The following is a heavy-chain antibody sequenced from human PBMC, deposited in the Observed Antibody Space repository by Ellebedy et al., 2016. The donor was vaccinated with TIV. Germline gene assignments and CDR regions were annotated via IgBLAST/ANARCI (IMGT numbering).Heavy chain of an antibody. CDR3: ATLGEYYYDQPGAFDI. CDR1: GYTFTGYY. J-gene: IGHJ3*02. CDR2: INPNSGGT. D-gene: IGHD3-22*01. V-gene: IGHV1-2*02. Sequence: ASVKVSCXASGYTFTGYYMHWVRQAPGQGLEWMGWINPNSGGTNYAQKFQGRVTMTRDTSISTAYMELSRLRSDDTAVYYCATLGEYYYDQPGAFDIWGQGTMVTVSS.